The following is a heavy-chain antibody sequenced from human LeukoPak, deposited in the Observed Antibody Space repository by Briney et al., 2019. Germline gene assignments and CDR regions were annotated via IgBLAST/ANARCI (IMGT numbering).Heavy chain of an antibody. D-gene: IGHD1-26*01. CDR2: IYYTGST. CDR1: GGSISSSSSF. J-gene: IGHJ2*01. Sequence: SETLSLTCTVSGGSISSSSSFWAWIRQPPGKGLEWIGSIYYTGSTYYNPSLKSRVTISVDTSKNQFSLNLSSVTAADTAVYYCARRGLGLYWYFDLWGRGTLVTVSS. V-gene: IGHV4-39*01. CDR3: ARRGLGLYWYFDL.